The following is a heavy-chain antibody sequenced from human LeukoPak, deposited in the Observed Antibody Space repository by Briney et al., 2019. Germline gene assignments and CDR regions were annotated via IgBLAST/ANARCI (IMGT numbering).Heavy chain of an antibody. CDR3: ARESSYDSSGYYYVLRAFDI. CDR1: GGSISSYY. V-gene: IGHV4-4*07. Sequence: PSETLSLTCTVSGGSISSYYWSWIRQPAGKGLEWIGRIYTSGSTNYNPSLKSRVTISVDTSKNQFSLKLSSVTAADTAVYYCARESSYDSSGYYYVLRAFDIWGQGTMVTVSS. CDR2: IYTSGST. D-gene: IGHD3-22*01. J-gene: IGHJ3*02.